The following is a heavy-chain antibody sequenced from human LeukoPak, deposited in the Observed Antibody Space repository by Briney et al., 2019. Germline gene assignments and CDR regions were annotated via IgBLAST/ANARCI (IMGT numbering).Heavy chain of an antibody. D-gene: IGHD5-24*01. CDR3: TRDPPDGYSDAFDI. V-gene: IGHV3-49*04. CDR1: GFTFSSYA. Sequence: GGSLRLSCAASGFTFSSYAMSWVRQAPGKGLEWVGFIRSKAYGGTTEYAASVKGRFTISRDDSKSIAYLQMNSLKTEDTAVYYCTRDPPDGYSDAFDIWGQGTMVTVSS. J-gene: IGHJ3*02. CDR2: IRSKAYGGTT.